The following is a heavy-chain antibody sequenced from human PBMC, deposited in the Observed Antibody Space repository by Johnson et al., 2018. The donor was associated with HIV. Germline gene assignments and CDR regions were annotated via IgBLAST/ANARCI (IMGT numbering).Heavy chain of an antibody. CDR1: GFTFSTYG. V-gene: IGHV3-33*06. CDR2: MWYDGSNK. CDR3: AKDQYRKLTTVAGI. D-gene: IGHD4-17*01. J-gene: IGHJ3*02. Sequence: QVQLVESGGGVVQPGRSLRLSCAASGFTFSTYGMHWVRQAPGKGLEWVAVMWYDGSNKYYADSVRGRFTLSRDNSKNTVYLQMNSLRAEDTAVYYCAKDQYRKLTTVAGIWGQGTMVTVSS.